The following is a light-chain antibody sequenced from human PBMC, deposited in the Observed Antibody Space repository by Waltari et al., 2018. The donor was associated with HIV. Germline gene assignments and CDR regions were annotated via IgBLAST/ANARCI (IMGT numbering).Light chain of an antibody. J-gene: IGLJ2*01. CDR2: QDS. CDR3: QAWDSSPTPVV. V-gene: IGLV3-1*01. CDR1: KLGDKY. Sequence: SYELPQPPSVSVSPGQTASIPSSGAKLGDKYACWYQQKPGQSPVLVIYQDSKRPSGIPERFSGSNSGNTATLTISGTQAMDEADYYCQAWDSSPTPVVFGGGTKLTVL.